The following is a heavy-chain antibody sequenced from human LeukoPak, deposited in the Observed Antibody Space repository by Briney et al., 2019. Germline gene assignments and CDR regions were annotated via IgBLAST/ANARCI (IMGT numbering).Heavy chain of an antibody. CDR1: GLTFSDYP. V-gene: IGHV3-23*01. D-gene: IGHD3-3*01. J-gene: IGHJ4*02. CDR2: FSDVT. CDR3: AKDWYDY. Sequence: PGGSLRLSCVASGLTFSDYPMIWVRQAPGEGLEYVSVFSDVTHYADSVKGRFTISRDNSKNTLYLQMNSLRVEDTAIYYCAKDWYDYWGQGTLVTVSS.